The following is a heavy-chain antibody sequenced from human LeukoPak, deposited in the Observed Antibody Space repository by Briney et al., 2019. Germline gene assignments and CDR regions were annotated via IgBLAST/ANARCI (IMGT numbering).Heavy chain of an antibody. Sequence: PSETLSLTRTVSSRSVCNGSHYPSWIRQPPGKGLEWIAYIYYSGSTNYNPSLRSRVTISVDTSKNQFSLKLSSVPAADTAVYYCATVVTTGSYFDYWGQGTLVTVSS. CDR2: IYYSGST. CDR1: SRSVCNGSHY. J-gene: IGHJ4*02. V-gene: IGHV4-61*01. D-gene: IGHD4-17*01. CDR3: ATVVTTGSYFDY.